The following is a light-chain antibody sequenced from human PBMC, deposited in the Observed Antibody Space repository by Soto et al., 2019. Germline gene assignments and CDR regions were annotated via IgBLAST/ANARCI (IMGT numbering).Light chain of an antibody. CDR3: QQRSNWPT. J-gene: IGKJ3*01. CDR1: QSVSSY. CDR2: DAS. V-gene: IGKV3-11*01. Sequence: EIVLTQSPATLSLSPGERATLSCRASQSVSSYLAWYQQKPGQAPRLLIYDASNRATGIPARFSGSGSGTDFTLTISSLEPEEFAVYYCQQRSNWPTFGPWTKVDIK.